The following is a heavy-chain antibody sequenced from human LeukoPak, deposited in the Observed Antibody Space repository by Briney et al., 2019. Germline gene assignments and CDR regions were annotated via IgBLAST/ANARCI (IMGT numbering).Heavy chain of an antibody. J-gene: IGHJ6*03. CDR1: GGSFSGNY. D-gene: IGHD3-10*01. CDR2: IDPSGTT. V-gene: IGHV4-34*01. CDR3: AGDTDDYSYMEV. Sequence: SETLSLTCAIYGGSFSGNYWSWIRQPPGKGLEWIGEIDPSGTTNYNPSLKSRVTISGDTSKNQFSLNLTSVTAADTAVYYCAGDTDDYSYMEVWGKGTTVTVSS.